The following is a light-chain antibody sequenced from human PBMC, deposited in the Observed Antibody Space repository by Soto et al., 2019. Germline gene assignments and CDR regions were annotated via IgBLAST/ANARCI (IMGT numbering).Light chain of an antibody. CDR3: QQRSNWPST. Sequence: IVLTQSPATLSLSPGEGATLSCRASQSVSGYLAWYQQKPGQAPRLLMYDASNRATCIPARFSGSGSGTDFALTISSLEPEDFAVYYCQQRSNWPSTFGGGTKVEIK. CDR1: QSVSGY. J-gene: IGKJ4*01. CDR2: DAS. V-gene: IGKV3-11*01.